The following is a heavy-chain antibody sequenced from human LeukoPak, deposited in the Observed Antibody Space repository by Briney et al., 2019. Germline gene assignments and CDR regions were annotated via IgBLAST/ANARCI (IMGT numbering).Heavy chain of an antibody. CDR1: GGSISSYY. D-gene: IGHD6-19*01. CDR3: ASYRGAVAGYDY. V-gene: IGHV4-59*01. CDR2: IFYSGST. J-gene: IGHJ4*02. Sequence: SETLSLTCTVTGGSISSYYWSWIRQPPGKGLEWIGYIFYSGSTNYNPSLKSRVTISVDTSKNLFSLNLNSVTAADTAVYYCASYRGAVAGYDYWGQGTLVTVSS.